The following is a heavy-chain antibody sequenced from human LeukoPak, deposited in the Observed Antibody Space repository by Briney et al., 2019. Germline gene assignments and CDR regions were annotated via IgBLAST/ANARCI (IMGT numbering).Heavy chain of an antibody. D-gene: IGHD2-21*01. CDR1: GGSFSGYY. Sequence: PSETLSLTCAVYGGSFSGYYWSWIRQPPGKGLEWIGEINHSGSTNYNPSLKSRVTISVDTSKNQFSLKLSSVTAADTAVYYCARAPLFNWYFDLWGRGTLVTVSS. CDR3: ARAPLFNWYFDL. J-gene: IGHJ2*01. CDR2: INHSGST. V-gene: IGHV4-34*01.